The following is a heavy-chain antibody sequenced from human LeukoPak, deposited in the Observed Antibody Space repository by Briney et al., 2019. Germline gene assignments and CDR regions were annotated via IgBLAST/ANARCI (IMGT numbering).Heavy chain of an antibody. V-gene: IGHV4-59*01. D-gene: IGHD3-10*01. CDR3: ARLGPGGHGEFDY. Sequence: PSETLSLTCTVSGGSLSDYYWTWVRQPPGKGLEWIGYIYYSGSTNYNPSLKSRLTISVDTSKTQFSLKLTSVTAADTAVYYCARLGPGGHGEFDYRGQGTLVTVSS. J-gene: IGHJ4*02. CDR2: IYYSGST. CDR1: GGSLSDYY.